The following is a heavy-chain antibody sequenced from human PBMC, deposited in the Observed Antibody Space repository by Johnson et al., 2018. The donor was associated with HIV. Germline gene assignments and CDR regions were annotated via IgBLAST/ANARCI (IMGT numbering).Heavy chain of an antibody. Sequence: QVQLVESGGGVVQPGRSLRLSCAASGFTFSSYGMHWVRQAPGKGLEWVAVIWYDGSNKYYADSVKGRFTISRDNSNNTLYLQMNSLRVEDTARYLCARGRVSMKVVDLRGGGFDFWGQGTKVTVSS. CDR2: IWYDGSNK. V-gene: IGHV3-30*19. D-gene: IGHD3-22*01. CDR1: GFTFSSYG. CDR3: ARGRVSMKVVDLRGGGFDF. J-gene: IGHJ3*01.